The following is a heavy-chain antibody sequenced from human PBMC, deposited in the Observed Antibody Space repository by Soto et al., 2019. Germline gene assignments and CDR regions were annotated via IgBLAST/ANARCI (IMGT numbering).Heavy chain of an antibody. CDR3: ARGADDYVWGGYRYYGY. CDR1: GGSISSSNW. Sequence: QVQLQESGPGLVKPSGTLSLTCAVSGGSISSSNWWSWVRQPPGKGLEWIGEIYHSGSTNYNPSLRSRRPNSVDKSKDQFSLQLRSVPAADAAVYSCARGADDYVWGGYRYYGYWGQGTLVTASA. CDR2: IYHSGST. V-gene: IGHV4-4*02. J-gene: IGHJ4*02. D-gene: IGHD3-16*02.